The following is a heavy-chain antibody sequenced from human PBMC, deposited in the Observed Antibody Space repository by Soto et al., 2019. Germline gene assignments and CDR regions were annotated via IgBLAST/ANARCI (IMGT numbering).Heavy chain of an antibody. V-gene: IGHV3-23*01. D-gene: IGHD2-2*01. J-gene: IGHJ4*02. CDR1: GFTFSSYA. Sequence: GGSLRLSCAASGFTFSSYAMSWVRQAPGKGLEWVSAISGSGGSTYYADSVKGRFTISRDNSKNTLYLQMNSLRAEDTAVYYCARGSRKVVPAAPFDYWGQGTLVTVSS. CDR3: ARGSRKVVPAAPFDY. CDR2: ISGSGGST.